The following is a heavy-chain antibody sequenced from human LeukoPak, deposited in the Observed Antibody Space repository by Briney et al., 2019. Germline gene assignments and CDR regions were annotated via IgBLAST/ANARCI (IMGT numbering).Heavy chain of an antibody. CDR2: IYYSGST. D-gene: IGHD2-2*01. V-gene: IGHV4-59*08. CDR3: ARCGAQLNCFDP. Sequence: KSSETLSLTCTVSGGSISIYYWSWIRQPPGKGLEWIGYIYYSGSTYYNPSLESRVTISVDTSKNQFSLKLNSVTAADSAVYYCARCGAQLNCFDPWGQGTLVTVSS. J-gene: IGHJ5*02. CDR1: GGSISIYY.